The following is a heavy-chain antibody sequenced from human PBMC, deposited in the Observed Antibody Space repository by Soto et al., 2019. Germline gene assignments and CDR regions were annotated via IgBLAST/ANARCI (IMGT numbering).Heavy chain of an antibody. CDR2: IYYSGST. CDR1: GGSISSYY. V-gene: IGHV4-59*01. J-gene: IGHJ4*02. Sequence: SETLSLTCTVSGGSISSYYWSWIRQPPGKGLEWIGYIYYSGSTNYNPSLKSRVTISVDTSKNQFSLKLSSVTAADMAVYYCARGRWNYEDRTFDYWGQGTLVTVSS. CDR3: ARGRWNYEDRTFDY. D-gene: IGHD1-7*01.